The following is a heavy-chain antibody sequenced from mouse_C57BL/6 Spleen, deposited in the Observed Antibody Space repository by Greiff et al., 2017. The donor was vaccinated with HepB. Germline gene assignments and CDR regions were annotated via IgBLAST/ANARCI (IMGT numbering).Heavy chain of an antibody. CDR1: GYTFTSYW. V-gene: IGHV1-59*01. J-gene: IGHJ2*01. Sequence: QVQLQQPGAELVRPGTSVKLSCKASGYTFTSYWMHWVKQRPGQGLEWIGVIDPSDSYTNYNQKFKGKATLTVDTSSSTAYMQLSSLTSEDSAVYYCAGGTHYFDYWGQGTTLTVSS. CDR2: IDPSDSYT. CDR3: AGGTHYFDY. D-gene: IGHD2-14*01.